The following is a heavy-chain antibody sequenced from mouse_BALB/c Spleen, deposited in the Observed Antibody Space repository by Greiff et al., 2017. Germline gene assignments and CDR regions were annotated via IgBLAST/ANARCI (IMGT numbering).Heavy chain of an antibody. J-gene: IGHJ4*01. CDR1: GFTFSDYY. CDR3: ARDPGGFSHAMDD. CDR2: ISDGGSYT. V-gene: IGHV5-4*02. Sequence: EVMLVESGGGLVKPGGSLKLSCAASGFTFSDYYMYWVRQTPEKRLEWVATISDGGSYTYYPDSVKGRFTISRDNAKNNLYLQMSSLKSEDTAMYYCARDPGGFSHAMDDWGQGTSVTVSS. D-gene: IGHD6-1*01.